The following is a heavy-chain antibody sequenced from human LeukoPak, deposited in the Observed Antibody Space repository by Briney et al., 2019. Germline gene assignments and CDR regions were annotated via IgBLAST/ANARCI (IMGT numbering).Heavy chain of an antibody. CDR1: GFTFSDYY. J-gene: IGHJ4*02. CDR2: LSRTSRTPTYG. D-gene: IGHD7-27*01. Sequence: GGSLRLSCAASGFTFSDYYMSWIRQTPGKGLEWVSSLSRTSRTPTYGYYADSVKGRFTISRDNDKNELYLQMNSLRAEDTAVYYCTRPSADDWGSNDYWGQGTLVTVSS. V-gene: IGHV3-11*06. CDR3: TRPSADDWGSNDY.